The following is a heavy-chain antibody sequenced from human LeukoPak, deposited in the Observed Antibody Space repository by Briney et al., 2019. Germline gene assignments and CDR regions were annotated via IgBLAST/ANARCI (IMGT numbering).Heavy chain of an antibody. CDR1: GYTLTELS. Sequence: GASVKVSCKVSGYTLTELSMHWVRQAPGKGLEWMGGFDPEDGETIYAQKFQGRVTMTEDTSTDTAYMELSSLRSEDTAVYYCATDTPNSYGVVFDYWGQGTLVTVSS. V-gene: IGHV1-24*01. J-gene: IGHJ4*02. CDR3: ATDTPNSYGVVFDY. D-gene: IGHD5-18*01. CDR2: FDPEDGET.